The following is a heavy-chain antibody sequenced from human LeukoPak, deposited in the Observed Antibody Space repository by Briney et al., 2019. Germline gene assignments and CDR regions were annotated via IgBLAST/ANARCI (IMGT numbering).Heavy chain of an antibody. D-gene: IGHD2-15*01. CDR2: IYHSGNT. Sequence: SGTLSLSCAVSGGSISRGSWWCGGRQPPGKGPEGIGKIYHSGNTNYNPSLKSRVTISVDTSKNQFSLKLSAVTAADTAVYYCAEKASASAVDYWGQGTLVTVSS. CDR1: GGSISRGSW. J-gene: IGHJ4*02. V-gene: IGHV4-4*02. CDR3: AEKASASAVDY.